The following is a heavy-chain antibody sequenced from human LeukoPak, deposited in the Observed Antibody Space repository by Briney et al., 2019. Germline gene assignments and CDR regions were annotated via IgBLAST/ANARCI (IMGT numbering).Heavy chain of an antibody. CDR1: GFTFSSYS. J-gene: IGHJ4*02. V-gene: IGHV3-21*01. D-gene: IGHD3-3*01. Sequence: GGSLRLSCAASGFTFSSYSMNWVRQAPGKGLEWVSSTSSSSSYIYYADSMKGRFTISRDNAKNSLYLQMNSLRAEDTAVYYCARDLRSDYGDYWGQGTLVTVSS. CDR2: TSSSSSYI. CDR3: ARDLRSDYGDY.